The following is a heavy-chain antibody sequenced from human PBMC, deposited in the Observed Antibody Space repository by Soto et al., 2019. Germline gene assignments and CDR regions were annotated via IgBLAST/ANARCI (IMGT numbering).Heavy chain of an antibody. D-gene: IGHD4-17*01. V-gene: IGHV3-23*01. CDR3: AKDLDYGDYVAYFYYYGMDV. CDR1: GLKFRDYS. J-gene: IGHJ6*02. Sequence: GGPQVHSYTAPGLKFRDYSVNWIIKTPGKGLEWVSAISGSGGSTYYADSVKGRFTISRDNSKNTLYLQMNSLRAEDTAVYYCAKDLDYGDYVAYFYYYGMDVWGQGTTVTGSS. CDR2: ISGSGGST.